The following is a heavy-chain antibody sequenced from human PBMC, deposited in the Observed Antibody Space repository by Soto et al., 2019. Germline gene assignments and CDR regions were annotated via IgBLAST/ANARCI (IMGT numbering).Heavy chain of an antibody. Sequence: EVQLLESGGGSVQPGGSLRLSCAASGFTFSSYAMSWVRQAPGKGLEWVSAISGTGSSTNYADSVEGRFTISRDNCKNTLYLQMSSLRAEDTAVYYCAKAGGIAVPGTHLDYWGQGTLVTVSS. CDR1: GFTFSSYA. D-gene: IGHD6-19*01. CDR2: ISGTGSST. CDR3: AKAGGIAVPGTHLDY. J-gene: IGHJ4*02. V-gene: IGHV3-23*01.